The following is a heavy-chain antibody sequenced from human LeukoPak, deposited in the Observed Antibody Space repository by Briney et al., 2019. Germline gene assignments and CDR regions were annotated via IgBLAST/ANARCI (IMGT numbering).Heavy chain of an antibody. J-gene: IGHJ6*03. CDR3: ARGLTHPVKKRIAAAGTNYYYMDV. V-gene: IGHV1-2*02. CDR1: GYTFTGYY. D-gene: IGHD6-13*01. CDR2: INPNSGGT. Sequence: ASVKVSCKASGYTFTGYYMHWVRQAPGQGLEWMGWINPNSGGTNYAQKFQGRVTITRNTSISTAYMELSSLRSEDTAVYYCARGLTHPVKKRIAAAGTNYYYMDVWGKGTTVTVSS.